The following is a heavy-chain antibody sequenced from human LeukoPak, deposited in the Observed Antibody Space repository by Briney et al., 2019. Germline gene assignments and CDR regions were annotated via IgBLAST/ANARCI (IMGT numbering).Heavy chain of an antibody. J-gene: IGHJ4*02. CDR2: IKSKTDGGTT. Sequence: GGSLRLSCAPSGFTLSDAWMSWVREAPGKGLEWVGRIKSKTDGGTTDYVAPVKGGFAISRDDSKNMLYLQMNSLRSEDTAVYYCATVGYAVVGFDYWGQGTLVTVSS. CDR1: GFTLSDAW. D-gene: IGHD2-15*01. V-gene: IGHV3-15*01. CDR3: ATVGYAVVGFDY.